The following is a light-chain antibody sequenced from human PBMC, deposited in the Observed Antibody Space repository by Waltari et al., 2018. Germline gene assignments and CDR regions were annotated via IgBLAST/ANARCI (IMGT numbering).Light chain of an antibody. CDR2: ETS. V-gene: IGKV1-5*03. J-gene: IGKJ1*01. CDR1: QSVNRW. Sequence: DIQMTQSPSTLSASVGDRVTITCRASQSVNRWLAWYLQKPGKAPELLIYETSNLESGVPSRFSDSGSGKEFTLTISSLQPDDFGTYYCQQYVNYWTFGQGTKVEIK. CDR3: QQYVNYWT.